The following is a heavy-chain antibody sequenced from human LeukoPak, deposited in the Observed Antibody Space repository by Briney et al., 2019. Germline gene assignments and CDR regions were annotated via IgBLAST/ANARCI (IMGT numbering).Heavy chain of an antibody. V-gene: IGHV1-24*01. D-gene: IGHD2-2*01. J-gene: IGHJ4*02. Sequence: ASVKVSCKVSGYTLTELSMHWVRQAPGKGLEWMGGFDPEDGETIYAQKFQGRVTITADESTSTAYMELSSLRSEDTAVYYCARARLGEYCSSTSCYPDDYWGQGTLVTVSS. CDR1: GYTLTELS. CDR2: FDPEDGET. CDR3: ARARLGEYCSSTSCYPDDY.